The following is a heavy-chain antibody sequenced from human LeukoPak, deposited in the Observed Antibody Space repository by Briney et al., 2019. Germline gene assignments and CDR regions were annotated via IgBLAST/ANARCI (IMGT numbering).Heavy chain of an antibody. V-gene: IGHV3-30*19. D-gene: IGHD5-24*01. Sequence: GGSLRLSCAASGFTFSSYGMHWVRQAPGKGLEWVAVIWYDGSNKYYADSVKGRFTISRDNSKNTLYLQMNSLRAKDTAVYYCARGPVEMATMTYFDYWREGT. CDR2: IWYDGSNK. CDR1: GFTFSSYG. J-gene: IGHJ4*02. CDR3: ARGPVEMATMTYFDY.